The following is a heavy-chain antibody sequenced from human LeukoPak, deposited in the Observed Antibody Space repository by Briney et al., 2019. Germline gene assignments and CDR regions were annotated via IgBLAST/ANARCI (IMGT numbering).Heavy chain of an antibody. V-gene: IGHV4-34*01. CDR3: ALNYYDSSGQNFDY. J-gene: IGHJ4*02. CDR2: INHSGST. CDR1: GGSFSGYY. Sequence: PSETLSLTCAVYGGSFSGYYWSWIRQPPGKGLEWIGEINHSGSTNYNPSLKSRVTISVDASKNQFSLKLSSVTAADTAVYYCALNYYDSSGQNFDYWGREPWSPSPQ. D-gene: IGHD3-22*01.